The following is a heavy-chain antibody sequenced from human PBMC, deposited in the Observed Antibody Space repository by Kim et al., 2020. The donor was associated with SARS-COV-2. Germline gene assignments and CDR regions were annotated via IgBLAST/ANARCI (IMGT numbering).Heavy chain of an antibody. CDR3: ARDLYSDTAMDY. CDR2: IWYDGSNK. D-gene: IGHD5-18*01. J-gene: IGHJ4*02. V-gene: IGHV3-33*01. CDR1: GFTFSSYG. Sequence: GGSLRLSCAASGFTFSSYGMHWVRQAPGKGLEWVAVIWYDGSNKYYADSVKGRFTISRDNSKNTLYLQMNSLRAEDTAVYYCARDLYSDTAMDYWGQGTLVTVSS.